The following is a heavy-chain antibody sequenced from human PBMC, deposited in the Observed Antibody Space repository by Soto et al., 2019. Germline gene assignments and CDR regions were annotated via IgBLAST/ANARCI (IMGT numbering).Heavy chain of an antibody. CDR2: INHSGST. CDR3: ARRSGSYGPRGPSFDY. V-gene: IGHV4-34*01. CDR1: GGSFSGYY. Sequence: PSETLSLTCAVYGGSFSGYYWSWIRQPPGKGLEWIGEINHSGSTNYNPSLKSRVTISVDTSKNQFSLKLSSVTAADTAVYYCARRSGSYGPRGPSFDYWGQGTLVTVS. J-gene: IGHJ4*02. D-gene: IGHD3-10*01.